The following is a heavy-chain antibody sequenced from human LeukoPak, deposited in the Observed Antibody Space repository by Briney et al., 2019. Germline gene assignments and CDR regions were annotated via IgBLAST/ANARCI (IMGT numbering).Heavy chain of an antibody. D-gene: IGHD2/OR15-2a*01. CDR3: ARDGSNSGPDFDY. CDR2: ISSTSSPI. Sequence: GGSLRLSCAASGFTFNSYSMNWVRQAPGKGLEWVSYISSTSSPIYYADSVKGRFTISIDNARNSLHLQMNSLRDEDTAVYYCARDGSNSGPDFDYWGQGILVTVSS. CDR1: GFTFNSYS. J-gene: IGHJ4*02. V-gene: IGHV3-48*02.